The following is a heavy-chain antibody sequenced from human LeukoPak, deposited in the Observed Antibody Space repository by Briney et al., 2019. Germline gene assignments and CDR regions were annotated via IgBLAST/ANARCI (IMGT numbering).Heavy chain of an antibody. CDR3: ARGHYGLDV. V-gene: IGHV3-11*06. J-gene: IGHJ6*02. Sequence: GGSLRLSCAASGFTFSDHYMSWIRQAPGKWQEWVSYISTSGSSTNYADSVRGRFTISRDNAKNSLYLQMNSLRAEDTAVYYCARGHYGLDVWGQGTTVTVSS. CDR1: GFTFSDHY. CDR2: ISTSGSST.